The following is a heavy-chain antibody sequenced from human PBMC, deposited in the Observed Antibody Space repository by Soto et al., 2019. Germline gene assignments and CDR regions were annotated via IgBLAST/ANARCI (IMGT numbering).Heavy chain of an antibody. CDR3: AKSKYSRSWLFDY. J-gene: IGHJ4*02. V-gene: IGHV3-23*01. Sequence: EVQVLESGGGLVQPGGSLRLSCAASGFTFSSYAMTWVRQAPGKGLEWVSAIGGSGDPIYYADSVKGRFTVSRDNSKSTLYLQMNSLRAEHTAVYYCAKSKYSRSWLFDYWGQGTLVTVSS. CDR2: IGGSGDPI. CDR1: GFTFSSYA. D-gene: IGHD6-13*01.